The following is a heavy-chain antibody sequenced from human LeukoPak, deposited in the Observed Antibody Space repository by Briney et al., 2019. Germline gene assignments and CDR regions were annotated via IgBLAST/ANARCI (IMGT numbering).Heavy chain of an antibody. J-gene: IGHJ6*03. V-gene: IGHV4-59*01. D-gene: IGHD6-6*01. CDR1: GDSMTDYY. CDR3: AGGYSSSSGPYYYYYMDV. CDR2: IYYSGST. Sequence: SETLSLTCTVSGDSMTDYYWSWIRQPPGMGLEWIGYIYYSGSTNYNPSLKSRVTISVDTSKNQFSLKLSSVTAADTAVYYCAGGYSSSSGPYYYYYMDVWGKGTTVTVSS.